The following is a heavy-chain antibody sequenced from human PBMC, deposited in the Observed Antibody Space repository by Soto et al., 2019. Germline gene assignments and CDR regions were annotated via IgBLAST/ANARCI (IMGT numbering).Heavy chain of an antibody. CDR2: VYQSKSA. CDR3: ARGDTRLAELSHNY. V-gene: IGHV4-30-2*01. D-gene: IGHD3-16*02. Sequence: TLSLTCVVSGGSVTSGGHSWSWIRQAPGKGLAWVGSVYQSKSAYYNPSLRSRVAISVDRSNNQVSLRMTSVTAADTAIYYCARGDTRLAELSHNYWSQGKLVTVSS. CDR1: GGSVTSGGHS. J-gene: IGHJ4*02.